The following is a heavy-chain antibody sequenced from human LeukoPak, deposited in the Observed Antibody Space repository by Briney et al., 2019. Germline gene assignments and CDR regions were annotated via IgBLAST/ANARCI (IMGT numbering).Heavy chain of an antibody. Sequence: GASVKVSCKASGGTFSSYAISWVRQAPGQGLEWMGGIIPIFGTANYAQMFQGRVTITADESTSTAYMELSSLRSEDTAVYYCARERGYGSGSYLFDYWGQGTLVTVSS. D-gene: IGHD3-10*01. J-gene: IGHJ4*02. CDR3: ARERGYGSGSYLFDY. CDR2: IIPIFGTA. CDR1: GGTFSSYA. V-gene: IGHV1-69*13.